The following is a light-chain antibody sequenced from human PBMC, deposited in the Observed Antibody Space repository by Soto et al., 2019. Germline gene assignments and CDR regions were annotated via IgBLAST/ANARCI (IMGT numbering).Light chain of an antibody. J-gene: IGKJ1*01. Sequence: DIQLTQSKSFLSASVGDRVTITCRASQGISSYLAWYQQKPGKAPKLLIYAASTLQSGVPSRFSGSGSGTDFSLTISSLQPEDFATYYCQQINSYPHTFGQGTKVDNK. CDR3: QQINSYPHT. V-gene: IGKV1-9*01. CDR2: AAS. CDR1: QGISSY.